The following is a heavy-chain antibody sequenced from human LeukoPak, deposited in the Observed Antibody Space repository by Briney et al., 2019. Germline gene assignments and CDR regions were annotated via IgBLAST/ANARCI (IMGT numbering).Heavy chain of an antibody. V-gene: IGHV4-34*01. CDR1: GGSFSGYY. CDR3: AREGKDSWSGYCDY. J-gene: IGHJ4*02. Sequence: SETLSLTCAVYGGSFSGYYWSWIRQPPGKGLEWIGEINHSGSTNYNPSLKSRVTISVDTSKNQFSLKLSSVTAADTAVYYCAREGKDSWSGYCDYWGQGTLVTVSS. CDR2: INHSGST. D-gene: IGHD3-3*01.